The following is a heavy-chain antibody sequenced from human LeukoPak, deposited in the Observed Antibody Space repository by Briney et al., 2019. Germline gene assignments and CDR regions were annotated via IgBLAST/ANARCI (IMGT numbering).Heavy chain of an antibody. CDR2: VYRSGNT. CDR1: GGSISTYY. CDR3: ARHGASGSYLYYFNY. J-gene: IGHJ4*02. V-gene: IGHV4-4*07. Sequence: PSETLSLTCSVSGGSISTYYWSWIRQPAGKGLEWIGRVYRSGNTNYNPSLQSRVTMSVDTSKNQISLRLRSVTAADTAVYYCARHGASGSYLYYFNYWGQGTLVTVSS. D-gene: IGHD1-26*01.